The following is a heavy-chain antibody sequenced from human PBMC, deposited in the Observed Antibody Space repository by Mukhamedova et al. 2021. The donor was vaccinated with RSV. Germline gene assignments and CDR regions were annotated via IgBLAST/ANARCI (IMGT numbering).Heavy chain of an antibody. Sequence: YWSWIRQPPGKGLEWIGEINHSGSTNYNPSLKSRVTISVDTSKNQFSLKLSSVTAADTAVYYCARLSTFFIAAAGYWGQGTLVNV. CDR3: ARLSTFFIAAAGY. CDR2: INHSGST. J-gene: IGHJ4*02. CDR1: Y. V-gene: IGHV4-34*01. D-gene: IGHD6-13*01.